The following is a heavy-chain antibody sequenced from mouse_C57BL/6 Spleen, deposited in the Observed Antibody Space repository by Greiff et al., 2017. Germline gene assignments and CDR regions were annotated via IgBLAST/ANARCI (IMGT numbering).Heavy chain of an antibody. CDR1: GYTFTSYW. V-gene: IGHV1-50*01. CDR2: IDPSDSYT. Sequence: QVQLQQPGAELVKPGASVKLSCKASGYTFTSYWMQWVKQRPGQGLEWIGEIDPSDSYTNYNQKFKGKATLTVDTSSSTAYMQLSSLTSEDSAVYYCARNGYDGEGYFDYWGQGTTLTVSS. J-gene: IGHJ2*01. D-gene: IGHD2-2*01. CDR3: ARNGYDGEGYFDY.